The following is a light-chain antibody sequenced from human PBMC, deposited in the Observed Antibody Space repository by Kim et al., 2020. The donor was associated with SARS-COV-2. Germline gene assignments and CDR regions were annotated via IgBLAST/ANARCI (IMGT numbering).Light chain of an antibody. CDR2: TNN. CDR3: AAWDDSFTGWV. J-gene: IGLJ3*02. Sequence: GHSVTISGSGSTSSVGNNAVNWYQQVPGTAAKLLIHTNNQRPSGVPDRFSGSKSGTSASLAISGLQSEDEANYFCAAWDDSFTGWVFGGGTKVTVL. CDR1: TSSVGNNA. V-gene: IGLV1-44*01.